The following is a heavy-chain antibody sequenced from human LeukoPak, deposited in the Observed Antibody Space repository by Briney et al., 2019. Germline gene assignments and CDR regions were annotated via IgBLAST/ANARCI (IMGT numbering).Heavy chain of an antibody. CDR1: GFTVSRNY. CDR2: IYSGGRT. V-gene: IGHV3-66*01. J-gene: IGHJ5*02. D-gene: IGHD5-12*01. Sequence: GGSLRLSCVASGFTVSRNYMNWVRQAPGKGLEWVSIIYSGGRTYYADSVKGRFTISRDNSKNTLYLQMNSPRVEDTAVYYCARDEYEYAGWFDPWGQGTLVTVSS. CDR3: ARDEYEYAGWFDP.